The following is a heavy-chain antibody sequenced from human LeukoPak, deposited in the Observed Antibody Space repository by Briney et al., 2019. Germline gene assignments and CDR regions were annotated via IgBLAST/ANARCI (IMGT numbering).Heavy chain of an antibody. Sequence: GASVKVSCKASGGTFSSYAISWVRQAPGQGLEWMGGIIPIFGTANYAQKFQGRVTITADESTSTAYMELSSLRSEDTAVYYCARAYYYDSSVLWGYAFDIWGQGTMVTVSS. CDR2: IIPIFGTA. V-gene: IGHV1-69*13. J-gene: IGHJ3*02. CDR3: ARAYYYDSSVLWGYAFDI. CDR1: GGTFSSYA. D-gene: IGHD3-22*01.